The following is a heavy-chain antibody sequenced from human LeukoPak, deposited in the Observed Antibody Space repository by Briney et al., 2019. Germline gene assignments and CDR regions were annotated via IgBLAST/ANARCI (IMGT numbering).Heavy chain of an antibody. V-gene: IGHV3-66*01. D-gene: IGHD3-3*01. CDR3: ARSPDLTFGVVYYYYYMDV. CDR2: IYSAGNT. J-gene: IGHJ6*03. Sequence: GGSLRLSCVASGFTVSSNFMAWIRQAPGKGLEWVSVIYSAGNTYYADSVKGRFTISRDNAKNTLYLQMNSLRAEDTAVYYCARSPDLTFGVVYYYYYMDVWGKGTTVTVSS. CDR1: GFTVSSNF.